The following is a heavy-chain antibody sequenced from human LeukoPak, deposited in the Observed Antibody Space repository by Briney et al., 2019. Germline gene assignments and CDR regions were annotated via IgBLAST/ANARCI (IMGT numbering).Heavy chain of an antibody. Sequence: GGSLRLSCAASGFTFSSYAMSWVRKAPGKGLKWVSAISGSGGSTYYADSVKGRFTISRDNSKNTLYLQMNSLRAEDTAVYYCAKRSITIFPMGYFQHWGQGTLVTVSS. CDR1: GFTFSSYA. J-gene: IGHJ1*01. CDR2: ISGSGGST. CDR3: AKRSITIFPMGYFQH. V-gene: IGHV3-23*01. D-gene: IGHD3-3*01.